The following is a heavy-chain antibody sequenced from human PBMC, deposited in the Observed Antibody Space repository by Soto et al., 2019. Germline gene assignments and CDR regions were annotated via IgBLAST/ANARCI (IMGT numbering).Heavy chain of an antibody. J-gene: IGHJ3*02. CDR3: ARVSRFAAIDAFDI. Sequence: ASVKVSCKASGYTFTSYAMHWVRQAPGQRLEWMGWINAGNGNTKYSQKFQGRVTITRDTSASTAYMELSSLRSEDTAVYYCARVSRFAAIDAFDIWGQGTMVTVSS. V-gene: IGHV1-3*01. CDR2: INAGNGNT. CDR1: GYTFTSYA. D-gene: IGHD3-3*01.